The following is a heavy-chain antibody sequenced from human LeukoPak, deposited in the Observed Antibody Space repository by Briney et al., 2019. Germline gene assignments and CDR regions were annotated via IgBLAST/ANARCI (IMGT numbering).Heavy chain of an antibody. V-gene: IGHV3-30*04. J-gene: IGHJ6*03. CDR2: ISYDGSNK. D-gene: IGHD3-10*01. Sequence: PGGSLRLSCAASGFTFSSYAMHWVRQAPGKGLEWVAVISYDGSNKYYADSVKGRFTISRDNSKNTLYLQMNSLRAEDTAVYYCARVHLTILRGVFIMDDCYYYMDVWGKGTTVTISS. CDR3: ARVHLTILRGVFIMDDCYYYMDV. CDR1: GFTFSSYA.